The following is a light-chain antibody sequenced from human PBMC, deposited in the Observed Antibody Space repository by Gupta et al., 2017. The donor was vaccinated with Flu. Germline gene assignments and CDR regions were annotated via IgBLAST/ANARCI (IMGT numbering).Light chain of an antibody. J-gene: IGKJ4*01. CDR3: RQGLETPIT. CDR2: LGS. V-gene: IGKV2-28*01. Sequence: DIVMTQSPLSLPVTPGEPASISCRSSQSLLHSSGYNYLDWYVQKPGQSPQVLIYLGSSRASGVPDRFSGSGSGTDFTLKISRVEAGDVGIYYCRQGLETPITFGGGTKVQIK. CDR1: QSLLHSSGYNY.